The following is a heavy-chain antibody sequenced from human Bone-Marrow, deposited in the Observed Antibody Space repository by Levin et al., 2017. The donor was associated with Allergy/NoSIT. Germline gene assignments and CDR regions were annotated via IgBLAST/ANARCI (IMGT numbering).Heavy chain of an antibody. V-gene: IGHV1-8*01. Sequence: ASVKVSCKTSGYTFINYDLSWIRQAAGQRLEWMGWIDPNRGNTGYPQKFQGRVSMTINTSISTAYMELKSLTSDDTAVCYCARGLMRRGGWSEALPNWFDPWGQGTLVIVSS. J-gene: IGHJ5*02. CDR2: IDPNRGNT. D-gene: IGHD6-19*01. CDR1: GYTFINYD. CDR3: ARGLMRRGGWSEALPNWFDP.